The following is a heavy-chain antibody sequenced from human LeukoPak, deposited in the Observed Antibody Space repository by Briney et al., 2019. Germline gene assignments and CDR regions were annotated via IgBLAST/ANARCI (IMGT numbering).Heavy chain of an antibody. Sequence: GGSLRLSCAASGFTFSSYAMSWVRQAPGKGLEWVSAISGSGVSTYYADSVKGRFTIPRDNSKNTLYLQMNSLRAEDTAVYYCASNSGSYRTADYWGQGTLVTVSS. J-gene: IGHJ4*02. CDR3: ASNSGSYRTADY. CDR1: GFTFSSYA. D-gene: IGHD1-26*01. V-gene: IGHV3-23*01. CDR2: ISGSGVST.